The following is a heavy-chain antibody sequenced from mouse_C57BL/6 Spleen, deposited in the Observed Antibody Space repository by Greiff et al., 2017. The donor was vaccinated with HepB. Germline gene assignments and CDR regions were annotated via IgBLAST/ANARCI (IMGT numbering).Heavy chain of an antibody. J-gene: IGHJ1*03. CDR3: ARLGVTVVATPYFDV. D-gene: IGHD1-1*01. CDR1: GFTFTDYY. CDR2: IRNKANGYTT. V-gene: IGHV7-3*01. Sequence: DVMLVESGGGLVQPGGSLSLSCAASGFTFTDYYMSWVRQPPGKALERLGFIRNKANGYTTEYSASVKGRFTISRDNSQSILYLQMNALRAEDSATYYCARLGVTVVATPYFDVWGTGTTVTVSS.